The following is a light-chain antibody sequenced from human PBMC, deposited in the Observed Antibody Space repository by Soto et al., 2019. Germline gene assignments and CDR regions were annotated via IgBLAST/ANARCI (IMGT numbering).Light chain of an antibody. CDR2: AAY. Sequence: DIQMTQSPSSLSASIGDRVTITCRASQSISNYLNWYQQKPGKAPKLLIYAAYNLQSGVPSRFSGSGSGTDFTLTISCLQSEDFATYYCQQYYSYPRTFGQGTKVEIK. J-gene: IGKJ1*01. CDR1: QSISNY. CDR3: QQYYSYPRT. V-gene: IGKV1-39*01.